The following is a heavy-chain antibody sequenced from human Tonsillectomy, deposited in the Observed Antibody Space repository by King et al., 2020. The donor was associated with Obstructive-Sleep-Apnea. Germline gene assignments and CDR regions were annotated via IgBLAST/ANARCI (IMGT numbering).Heavy chain of an antibody. V-gene: IGHV3-30*02. J-gene: IGHJ4*02. Sequence: QLVQSGGGVVQPGGSLRLSCAASGFTFINYGMHWVRQAPGKGLAWVAFIRYDGSHKYYADSVKGRFTISRDNAKNTLDLQMNSLRAEDTAMYYCAKGWGNYFDYWGQGTLVTVSS. CDR2: IRYDGSHK. CDR1: GFTFINYG. D-gene: IGHD7-27*01. CDR3: AKGWGNYFDY.